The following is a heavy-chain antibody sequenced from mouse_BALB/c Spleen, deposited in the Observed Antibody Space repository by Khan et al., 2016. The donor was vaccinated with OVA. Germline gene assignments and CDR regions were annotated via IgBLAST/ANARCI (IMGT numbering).Heavy chain of an antibody. V-gene: IGHV5-9*02. J-gene: IGHJ4*01. Sequence: EVELVESGGGLVKPGGSLKLSCAASGFAFSSYDMSWVRQTPEKRLEWVATISSGGSYTYYPDSVKGRFTISRDNARNILYLQMSSLRSEDTALYYCARHPLYAMDYWGQGTSVTVSS. CDR2: ISSGGSYT. CDR3: ARHPLYAMDY. CDR1: GFAFSSYD.